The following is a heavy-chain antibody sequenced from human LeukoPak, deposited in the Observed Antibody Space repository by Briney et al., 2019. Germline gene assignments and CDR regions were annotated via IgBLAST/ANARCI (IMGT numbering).Heavy chain of an antibody. CDR3: ARDGVVGGWYSSGWYPYFDY. Sequence: SETLSLTCTVSGGSISSSSYYWGWIRQPPGKGLEWIGTIFYSGSTYYNPSLKSRFTISVDTSKNQFSLKLSSVTAADTAVYYCARDGVVGGWYSSGWYPYFDYWGQGTLVTVSS. V-gene: IGHV4-39*07. D-gene: IGHD6-19*01. CDR2: IFYSGST. J-gene: IGHJ4*02. CDR1: GGSISSSSYY.